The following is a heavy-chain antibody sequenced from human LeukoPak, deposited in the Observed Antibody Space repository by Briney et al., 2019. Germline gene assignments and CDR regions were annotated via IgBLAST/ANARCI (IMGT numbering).Heavy chain of an antibody. CDR2: ISWNGGDT. Sequence: GGSLRLSCAASGFRFDEYGMHWVRQAPGKGLEWIALISWNGGDTYYADSVKGRFIVSRDNSKNSLYLQMSLLRLEDTALYFCAKGDCSGGRCPISYYYYMDVWGKGTTVTVSS. V-gene: IGHV3-43D*03. D-gene: IGHD2-15*01. CDR1: GFRFDEYG. J-gene: IGHJ6*03. CDR3: AKGDCSGGRCPISYYYYMDV.